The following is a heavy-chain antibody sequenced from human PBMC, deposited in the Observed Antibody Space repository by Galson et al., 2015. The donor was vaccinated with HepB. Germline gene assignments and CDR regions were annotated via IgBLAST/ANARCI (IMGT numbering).Heavy chain of an antibody. D-gene: IGHD2-21*01. CDR3: ARQHIVATTPHFGY. V-gene: IGHV5-51*01. CDR2: IYPADSGT. J-gene: IGHJ4*02. Sequence: QSGAEVKKPGESLKISCKASGYTFRDHWIGWVRQMPGKGLEWMGIIYPADSGTRYSPSFEGQVTISVDKSTDTAYLQWGSLKASDTAIYYCARQHIVATTPHFGYWGQGTLVTVSS. CDR1: GYTFRDHW.